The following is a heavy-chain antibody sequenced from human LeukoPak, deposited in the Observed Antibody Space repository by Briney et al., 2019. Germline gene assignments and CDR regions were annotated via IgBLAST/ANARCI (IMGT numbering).Heavy chain of an antibody. CDR3: ARDQRTYGMDV. J-gene: IGHJ6*02. CDR1: GFTFSSYA. Sequence: GGSLRLSCAASGFTFSSYAMHWVRQAPGKGLEWVAVISYDGSNKYYADSVKGRFTISRDNSKNTLYLQMNSLRAEDTAVYYCARDQRTYGMDVWGQGTTVTVSS. D-gene: IGHD5-24*01. V-gene: IGHV3-30-3*01. CDR2: ISYDGSNK.